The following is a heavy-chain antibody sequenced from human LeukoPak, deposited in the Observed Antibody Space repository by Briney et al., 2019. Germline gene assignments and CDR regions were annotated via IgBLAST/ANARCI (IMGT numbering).Heavy chain of an antibody. D-gene: IGHD3-10*01. CDR2: IYYSGST. CDR1: GGSISSSSYY. Sequence: PSETLSLTCTVSGGSISSSSYYWGWIRQPPGKGLEWIGSIYYSGSTNYNPSLKSRVTISVDTSKNQFSLKLSSVTAADTAVYYCASAPGSDLGDYFDYWGQGTLVTVSS. CDR3: ASAPGSDLGDYFDY. J-gene: IGHJ4*02. V-gene: IGHV4-39*07.